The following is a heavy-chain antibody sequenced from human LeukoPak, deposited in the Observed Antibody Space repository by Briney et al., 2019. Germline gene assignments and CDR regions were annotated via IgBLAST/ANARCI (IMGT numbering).Heavy chain of an antibody. J-gene: IGHJ4*02. D-gene: IGHD3-3*01. Sequence: GESLKISCKGSGYTFSSYWIGWVRQMPGKGLEWMGIIYPGDSDTRHSPSLQGQVTISVDTSIGTAYLQWSSLKASDTAIYYCTRQNDFRLDYWGQGTLVTVSS. CDR3: TRQNDFRLDY. V-gene: IGHV5-51*01. CDR1: GYTFSSYW. CDR2: IYPGDSDT.